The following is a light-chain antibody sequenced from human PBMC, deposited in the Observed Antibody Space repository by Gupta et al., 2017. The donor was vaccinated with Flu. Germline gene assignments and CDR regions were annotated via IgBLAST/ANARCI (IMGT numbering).Light chain of an antibody. Sequence: DIVMTQSPLSLPVTPGEPASISCRSSQSLLHSNGYNYLDWYLQKPGQSPQLLIYLGSNRASGVPDRFSGSGSGTDFTLKISRVEAEDVGVYYCKQALKTPFTFGGGTKVEIK. CDR3: KQALKTPFT. J-gene: IGKJ4*01. CDR1: QSLLHSNGYNY. V-gene: IGKV2-28*01. CDR2: LGS.